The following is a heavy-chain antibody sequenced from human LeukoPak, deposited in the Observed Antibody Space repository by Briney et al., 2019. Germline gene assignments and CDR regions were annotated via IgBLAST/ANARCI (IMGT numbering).Heavy chain of an antibody. J-gene: IGHJ5*02. V-gene: IGHV4-31*03. D-gene: IGHD6-13*01. CDR2: IYFTGST. CDR1: NDSITSGGYY. CDR3: ARGLYSSTWFTWLHP. Sequence: SQTLSLTCSVSNDSITSGGYYWTWIRQTPGRGLEWLGYIYFTGSTPYNPSLKSRITISLGTPKNEFALNHAALDAADTAVCFWARGLYSSTWFTWLHPWGPRILLTVSS.